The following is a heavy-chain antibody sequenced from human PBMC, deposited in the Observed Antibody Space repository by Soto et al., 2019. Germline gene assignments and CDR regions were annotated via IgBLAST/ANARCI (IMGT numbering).Heavy chain of an antibody. Sequence: AASVKVSCKASGYTFTSYGISWVRQAPGQGLEWMGWISAYNGNTNYAQKLQGRVTMTTDTSTSTAYMELRSLRSDDTAVYYCARDLSRNPYYDILTGTSGVYFDYWGQGTLVTVSS. CDR3: ARDLSRNPYYDILTGTSGVYFDY. CDR2: ISAYNGNT. J-gene: IGHJ4*02. CDR1: GYTFTSYG. V-gene: IGHV1-18*01. D-gene: IGHD3-9*01.